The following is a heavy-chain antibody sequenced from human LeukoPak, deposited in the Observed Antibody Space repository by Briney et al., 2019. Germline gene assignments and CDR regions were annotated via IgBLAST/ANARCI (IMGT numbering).Heavy chain of an antibody. CDR2: IWYDGSNK. CDR1: GLTFSSYG. J-gene: IGHJ4*02. D-gene: IGHD3-10*01. V-gene: IGHV3-33*01. CDR3: ARARASGTYFDY. Sequence: GGSLRLACAAYGLTFSSYGTRWVSQARGKWLEWGVVIWYDGSNKYHADSVKGPLTIHTANSKNTLYLQMSSLRAEDTAVYYCARARASGTYFDYWGQGTLVTVSS.